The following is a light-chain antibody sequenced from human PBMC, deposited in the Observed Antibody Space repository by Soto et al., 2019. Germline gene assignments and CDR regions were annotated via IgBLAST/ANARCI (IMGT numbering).Light chain of an antibody. Sequence: EIVMTQSPATMSVSLGGRSTLSCRPSLSVSRNLAWYQQKPGQAPRLLIYGASTSATGIPARFSGSGSGTDFTLTISSLQSEYYAFYFCQKYNDWYTFGQGTQLEMK. CDR2: GAS. J-gene: IGKJ2*01. CDR3: QKYNDWYT. CDR1: LSVSRN. V-gene: IGKV3-15*01.